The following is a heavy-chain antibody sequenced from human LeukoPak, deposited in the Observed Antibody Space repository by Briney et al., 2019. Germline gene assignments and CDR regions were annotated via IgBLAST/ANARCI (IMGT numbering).Heavy chain of an antibody. Sequence: GGSLRLSCAASGFTFSGSAMHWVRQASGKGLEWVGRIRSKANSYATAYAASVKGRFTISRDDSKNTAYLQMNSLKTEDTAVYYCTRHVGSSSPFYYYYMDVWGKGTTVTVSS. D-gene: IGHD6-6*01. J-gene: IGHJ6*03. CDR3: TRHVGSSSPFYYYYMDV. CDR1: GFTFSGSA. V-gene: IGHV3-73*01. CDR2: IRSKANSYAT.